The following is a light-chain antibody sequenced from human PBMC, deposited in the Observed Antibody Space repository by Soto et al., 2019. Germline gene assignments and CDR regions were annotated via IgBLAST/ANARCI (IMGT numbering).Light chain of an antibody. CDR3: SSYAGSTNLV. J-gene: IGLJ2*01. Sequence: QSALTQPPSASGSPRQSVTISCTGTSSDVGGYDYVSWYQQHPGKAPKLIIYEVTKRPSGVPDRFSGSRSGNTASLTVSGLQAEDEADYHCSSYAGSTNLVFGGGTKLTVL. V-gene: IGLV2-8*01. CDR2: EVT. CDR1: SSDVGGYDY.